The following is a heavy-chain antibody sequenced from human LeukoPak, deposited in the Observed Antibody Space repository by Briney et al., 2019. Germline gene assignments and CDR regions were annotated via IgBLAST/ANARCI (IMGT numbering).Heavy chain of an antibody. CDR3: ARDAGYDILSGYFDY. J-gene: IGHJ4*02. CDR1: GFTLTSYA. D-gene: IGHD3-9*01. V-gene: IGHV3-33*01. Sequence: PGGSLRLSCATSGFTLTSYAVHWVRQAPDKGLEWVALIWYDGSSKYYAGSVKGRFTISRDNSKNTLYLQMNSLRAEDTAVYYCARDAGYDILSGYFDYWGQGTLVTVSS. CDR2: IWYDGSSK.